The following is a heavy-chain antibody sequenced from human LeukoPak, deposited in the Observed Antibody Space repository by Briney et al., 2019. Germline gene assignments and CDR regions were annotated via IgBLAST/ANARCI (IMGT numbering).Heavy chain of an antibody. D-gene: IGHD3-3*01. V-gene: IGHV4-59*01. Sequence: SETLSLTCTVSGGSISSYYWSWIRQPPGKRLEWIGHIYYSVSTNYNPSLKSRVTISVDTSKNQSSLKLSSVTAADTAVYYCASRSSIWSGYQDTLYYFDSWGQGTLVTVSS. CDR1: GGSISSYY. CDR2: IYYSVST. J-gene: IGHJ4*02. CDR3: ASRSSIWSGYQDTLYYFDS.